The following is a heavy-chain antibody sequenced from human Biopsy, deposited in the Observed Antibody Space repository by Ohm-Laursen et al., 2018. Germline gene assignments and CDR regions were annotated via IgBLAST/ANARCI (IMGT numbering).Heavy chain of an antibody. D-gene: IGHD6-19*01. J-gene: IGHJ4*02. CDR2: INPSGSTT. CDR3: ARNTGWYGDLYYFDY. Sequence: GASVKVSCKPSVYSFTSYYMHWVRQAPGQGLEWMGMINPSGSTTSYPQIFQGRVTMTRDTSKSTVYMELSSLRSADTAVYFCARNTGWYGDLYYFDYWGQGTLVTVSS. V-gene: IGHV1-46*01. CDR1: VYSFTSYY.